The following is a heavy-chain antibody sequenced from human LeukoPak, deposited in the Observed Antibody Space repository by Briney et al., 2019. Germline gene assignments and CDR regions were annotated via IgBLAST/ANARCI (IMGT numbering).Heavy chain of an antibody. CDR1: GYTFTGYY. Sequence: ASVKVSCKASGYTFTGYYMHWVRQAPGQGLEWMGWINPNSGGTNYAQKFQGRVTMTRDTSISTAYMELSRLRSDDTAVYYCAGGTGEGYSYGRYYFDYWGQGTLVTVSS. V-gene: IGHV1-2*02. D-gene: IGHD5-18*01. CDR3: AGGTGEGYSYGRYYFDY. CDR2: INPNSGGT. J-gene: IGHJ4*02.